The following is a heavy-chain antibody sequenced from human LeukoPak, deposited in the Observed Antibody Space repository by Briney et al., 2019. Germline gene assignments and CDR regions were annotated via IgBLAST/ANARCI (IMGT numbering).Heavy chain of an antibody. V-gene: IGHV3-48*03. CDR3: TIGVELLTY. D-gene: IGHD1-7*01. J-gene: IGHJ4*02. CDR1: GITFSSYE. CDR2: ISSSGSTI. Sequence: GGSLRLSCAASGITFSSYEMNWVRQAPGKGLEWVSCISSSGSTIYYADSVKGRFSISRDNAKTSLYLQMNSLRVEDTAVYYCTIGVELLTYWGQGTLVTVSS.